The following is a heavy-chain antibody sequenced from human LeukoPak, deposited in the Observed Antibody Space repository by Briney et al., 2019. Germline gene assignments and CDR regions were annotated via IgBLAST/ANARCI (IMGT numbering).Heavy chain of an antibody. Sequence: GGSLRLSCTASGFTLSSYAMSWVRQAPGEGLEWVSTISGSADNTNYAEAVKGRFTISRDNSKNTLYLQMNSLRAEDTAVYYCAKDFFAVVTPSYLVGWGQGTLVTVSS. D-gene: IGHD4-23*01. CDR3: AKDFFAVVTPSYLVG. CDR1: GFTLSSYA. J-gene: IGHJ4*02. V-gene: IGHV3-23*01. CDR2: ISGSADNT.